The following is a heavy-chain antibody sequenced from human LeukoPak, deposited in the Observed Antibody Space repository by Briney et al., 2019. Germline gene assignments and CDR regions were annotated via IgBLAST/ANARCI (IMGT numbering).Heavy chain of an antibody. D-gene: IGHD3-10*01. CDR2: ISAYNGNT. CDR1: GYTFNSYG. V-gene: IGHV1-18*01. CDR3: ARATTMFRGVIITPPRFDP. Sequence: GASVKPSCKASGYTFNSYGISWVRQAPGQGPEWMGWISAYNGNTHYAQKRQGRVTMTTDTSTSTAYMELRSLRSDDTAVYYCARATTMFRGVIITPPRFDPWGQGTLVTVSS. J-gene: IGHJ5*02.